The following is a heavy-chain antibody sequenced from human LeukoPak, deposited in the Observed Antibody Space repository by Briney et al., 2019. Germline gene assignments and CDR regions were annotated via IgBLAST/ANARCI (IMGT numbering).Heavy chain of an antibody. CDR1: GLTFSNAW. J-gene: IGHJ4*02. CDR3: TTGHY. Sequence: PGGTLRLSCAASGLTFSNAWMSWVRQAPRKGLEWVGGIKSKSDGGTADYIAPVKGRWTFAREDSRNTLYLQMNSLKTEDTAVYYSTTGHYWGQGTLVTVSS. CDR2: IKSKSDGGTA. V-gene: IGHV3-15*01.